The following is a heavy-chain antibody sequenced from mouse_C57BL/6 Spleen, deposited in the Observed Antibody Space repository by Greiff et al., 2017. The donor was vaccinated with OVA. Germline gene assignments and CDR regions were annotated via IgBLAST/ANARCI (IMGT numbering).Heavy chain of an antibody. CDR2: IYPGSGST. D-gene: IGHD2-1*01. J-gene: IGHJ4*01. V-gene: IGHV1-55*01. CDR1: GYTFTSYW. CDR3: ARSMIYYGNYEGAMDY. Sequence: VQLQQPGAELVKPGASVKMSCKASGYTFTSYWITWVKQRPGQGLEWIGDIYPGSGSTNYNEKFKSKATLTVDTSSSTAYMQLSSLTSEDSAVYYCARSMIYYGNYEGAMDYWGQGTSVTVSS.